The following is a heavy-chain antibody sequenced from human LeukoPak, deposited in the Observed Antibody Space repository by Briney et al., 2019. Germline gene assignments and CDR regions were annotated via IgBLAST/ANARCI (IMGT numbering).Heavy chain of an antibody. CDR3: ARDDILTGYHYGMDV. CDR1: GGSFSGYY. Sequence: PSETLSPTCAVYGGSFSGYYWSWIRQPPGKGLEWIGEINHSVSTNYNPSLKSRVTISVDTSKNQFSLKLSSVTAADTAVYYCARDDILTGYHYGMDVWGQGTTVTVSS. D-gene: IGHD3-9*01. V-gene: IGHV4-34*01. CDR2: INHSVST. J-gene: IGHJ6*02.